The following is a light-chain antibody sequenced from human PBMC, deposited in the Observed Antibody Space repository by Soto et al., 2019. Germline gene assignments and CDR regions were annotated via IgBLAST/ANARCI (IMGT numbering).Light chain of an antibody. CDR1: QTIDTY. CDR3: HQSSISPWT. J-gene: IGKJ1*01. Sequence: DVQMTQSPSSLSASVGDGVTITCRASQTIDTYLNWYQFKLGKAPKLLIYGATSVESGVPSRFRGSGSGTEFTLTISSLQPDDFATYYCHQSSISPWTFGQGTKVEMK. CDR2: GAT. V-gene: IGKV1-39*01.